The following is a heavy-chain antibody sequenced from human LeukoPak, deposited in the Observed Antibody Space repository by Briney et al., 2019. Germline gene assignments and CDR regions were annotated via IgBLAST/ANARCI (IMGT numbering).Heavy chain of an antibody. CDR3: AKGLPRIAVAGAFDY. CDR2: IRYDGSNK. D-gene: IGHD6-19*01. V-gene: IGHV3-30*02. CDR1: GFTFSSYG. J-gene: IGHJ4*02. Sequence: GGSLRLSCAASGFTFSSYGMHWVRQAPGKGLEWVAFIRYDGSNKYYADSVKGRFTISRDNSKNTLYLQMNSLRAEDTAVYYCAKGLPRIAVAGAFDYWGQGTLVTVSS.